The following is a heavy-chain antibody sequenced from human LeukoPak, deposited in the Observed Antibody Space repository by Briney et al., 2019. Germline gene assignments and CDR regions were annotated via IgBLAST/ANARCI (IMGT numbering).Heavy chain of an antibody. V-gene: IGHV4-59*01. D-gene: IGHD1-1*01. Sequence: PSETLSLTCTVSGRPLSAYYWTWIRQHPGKGMEWSGYIYDSGSTNYNPSLKSRITISVDTSKNQISLKLTSVTAADTAVYYCATGETGSTLGGYWGQGTLVTVSS. CDR1: GRPLSAYY. CDR2: IYDSGST. CDR3: ATGETGSTLGGY. J-gene: IGHJ4*02.